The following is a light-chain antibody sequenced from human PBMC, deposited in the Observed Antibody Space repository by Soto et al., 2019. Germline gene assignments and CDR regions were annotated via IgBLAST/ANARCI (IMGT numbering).Light chain of an antibody. CDR2: AAS. CDR1: QGISSY. CDR3: QKYYSYPYT. Sequence: AIRMTQSPSSLSASTGDRVTITCRASQGISSYLAWYQQKPGKAPKLLIYAASTLQSGVPSRFSGSGSGTDFTLTISCLQSEDFATYYSQKYYSYPYTFGQGTKLEIK. V-gene: IGKV1-8*01. J-gene: IGKJ2*01.